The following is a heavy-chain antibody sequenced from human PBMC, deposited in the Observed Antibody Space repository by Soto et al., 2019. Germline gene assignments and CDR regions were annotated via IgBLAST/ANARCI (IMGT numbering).Heavy chain of an antibody. J-gene: IGHJ4*02. CDR2: MNPNSGNT. V-gene: IGHV1-8*01. D-gene: IGHD2-15*01. CDR1: GYTFTSYD. CDR3: AMEKVVANDC. Sequence: QVQLVQSGAEVKKPGASVKVSCKASGYTFTSYDINWVRQATGQGLEWMGWMNPNSGNTGYAQKLQCRVTMIRNTSISTAYMELSSLRFEDTAVYYCAMEKVVANDCWGQGTLVSVSS.